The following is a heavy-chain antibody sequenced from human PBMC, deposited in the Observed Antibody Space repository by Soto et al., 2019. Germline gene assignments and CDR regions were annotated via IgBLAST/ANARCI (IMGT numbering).Heavy chain of an antibody. CDR2: IYPGDSNT. Sequence: GESLKISCQGSGFSFTSYWIAWVRQIPGKGLEWVGIIYPGDSNTRYSPSFQGQVTISADKSINTAYLQWSSLKASDTAMYYCARPSREYQLLSFDYWGQGTLVTVSS. V-gene: IGHV5-51*01. CDR3: ARPSREYQLLSFDY. J-gene: IGHJ4*02. CDR1: GFSFTSYW. D-gene: IGHD2-2*01.